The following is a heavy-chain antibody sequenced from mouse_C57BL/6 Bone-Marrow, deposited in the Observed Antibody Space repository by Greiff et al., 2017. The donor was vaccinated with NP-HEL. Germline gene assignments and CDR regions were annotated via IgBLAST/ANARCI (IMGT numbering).Heavy chain of an antibody. CDR3: AREHYGSSFPAWFAY. CDR2: INPNYGTT. V-gene: IGHV1-39*01. CDR1: GYSFTDYN. D-gene: IGHD1-1*01. Sequence: EVQLHQSGPELVKPGASVKISCKASGYSFTDYNMNWVKQSNGKSLEWIGVINPNYGTTSYNQKFKGKATLTVDQSSSTAYMQLNSLTSEESAVYYCAREHYGSSFPAWFAYWGQGTLVTVSA. J-gene: IGHJ3*01.